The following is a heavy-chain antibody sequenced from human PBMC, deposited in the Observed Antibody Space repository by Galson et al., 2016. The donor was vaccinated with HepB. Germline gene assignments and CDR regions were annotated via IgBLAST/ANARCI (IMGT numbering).Heavy chain of an antibody. Sequence: SLRLSCAASGFPFSSYNIHWVRQAPGKGLEWVAVIWYDGSKEYYGDSVKGRFTVSRDNSKNTLYVQMDRLRTEDTAMYYCARGYSSWDPLDYWGQGAQVTVSS. J-gene: IGHJ4*02. V-gene: IGHV3-33*01. CDR1: GFPFSSYN. CDR3: ARGYSSWDPLDY. D-gene: IGHD6-13*01. CDR2: IWYDGSKE.